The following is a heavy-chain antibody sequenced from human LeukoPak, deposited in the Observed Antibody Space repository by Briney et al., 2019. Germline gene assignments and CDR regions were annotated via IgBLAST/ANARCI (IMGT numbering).Heavy chain of an antibody. D-gene: IGHD1-26*01. CDR3: ARHAYSGSYGGGY. CDR1: GGSISSGNW. CDR2: IYDNGST. Sequence: SGTLSLTCAVSGGSISSGNWWSWVRQPPGKGLEWIGEIYDNGSTNYKPSLKSRVTVSVDKSKNQFSLKLSSVTAADTAVYYCARHAYSGSYGGGYWGQGTLVTVSS. V-gene: IGHV4-4*02. J-gene: IGHJ4*02.